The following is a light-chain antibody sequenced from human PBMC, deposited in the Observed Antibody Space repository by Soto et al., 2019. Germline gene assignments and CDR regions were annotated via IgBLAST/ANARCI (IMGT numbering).Light chain of an antibody. Sequence: QSVLTQPPSVSGAPGQRVTISCTESSSNIGAHYHVHWYQQLPETAPKLLIYGNSNRPSGVPDRFSGSKSGTSASLAITGLQAEDEADYYCQSYDSSLSGSVFGGGTKLTVL. V-gene: IGLV1-40*01. CDR2: GNS. J-gene: IGLJ3*02. CDR3: QSYDSSLSGSV. CDR1: SSNIGAHYH.